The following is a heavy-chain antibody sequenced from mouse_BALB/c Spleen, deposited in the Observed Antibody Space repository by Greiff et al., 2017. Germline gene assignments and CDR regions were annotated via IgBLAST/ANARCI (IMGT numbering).Heavy chain of an antibody. CDR3: ARSVLRSYYAMDY. J-gene: IGHJ4*01. CDR2: ISSGSSTI. CDR1: GFTFSSFG. Sequence: EVKLMESGGGLVQPGGSRKLSCAASGFTFSSFGMHWVRQAPEKGLEWVAYISSGSSTIYYADTVKGRFTISRDNPKNTLFLQMTSLRSEDTAMYYCARSVLRSYYAMDYWGQGTSVTVSS. D-gene: IGHD1-1*01. V-gene: IGHV5-17*02.